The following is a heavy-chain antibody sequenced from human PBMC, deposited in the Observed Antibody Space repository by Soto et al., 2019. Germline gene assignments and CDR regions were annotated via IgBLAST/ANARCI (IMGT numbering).Heavy chain of an antibody. V-gene: IGHV3-30-3*01. D-gene: IGHD6-13*01. J-gene: IGHJ3*02. CDR2: ISYDGSNK. CDR1: GFTFSSYA. CDR3: ARDSIAAAGTGAFDI. Sequence: QVQLVESGGGVVQPGRSLRLSCAASGFTFSSYAMHWVRQAPGKGLEWVAVISYDGSNKYYADSVKGRFTISRDNSKNTLYLQMNSLRAEDTAVYYCARDSIAAAGTGAFDICGQGTMVTVSS.